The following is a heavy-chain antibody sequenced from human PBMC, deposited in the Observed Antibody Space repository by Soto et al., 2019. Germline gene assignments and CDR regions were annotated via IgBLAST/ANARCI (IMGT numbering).Heavy chain of an antibody. J-gene: IGHJ4*02. V-gene: IGHV4-30-4*01. CDR2: IYYSGST. CDR3: ARVGGFGATTIDY. Sequence: QVQLQESGPGLVKPSQTLSLTCTVSGGSISSGDYYWSWIRQPPGKGLEWIGYIYYSGSTYYNPSLKRRVTISVDTSKNQFSRKLSSVTAADTAVYYCARVGGFGATTIDYWGQGTLVTVSS. D-gene: IGHD3-10*01. CDR1: GGSISSGDYY.